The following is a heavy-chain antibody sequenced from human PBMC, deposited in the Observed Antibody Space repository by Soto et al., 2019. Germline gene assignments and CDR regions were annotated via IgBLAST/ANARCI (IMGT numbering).Heavy chain of an antibody. CDR2: IDSDGSST. CDR3: TRAYVPASGRGFDP. CDR1: GFAFNNYY. V-gene: IGHV3-74*01. D-gene: IGHD6-13*01. J-gene: IGHJ5*02. Sequence: GGSLRLSCAASGFAFNNYYMHWVRQAPGKGLVWVSLIDSDGSSTYYADSVKGRFTISRDNAKNMLYLQMNSLRVDDTAVYYCTRAYVPASGRGFDPWGQGTLVTVSS.